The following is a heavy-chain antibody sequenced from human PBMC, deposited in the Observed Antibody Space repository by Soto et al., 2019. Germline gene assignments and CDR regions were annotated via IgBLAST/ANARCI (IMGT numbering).Heavy chain of an antibody. D-gene: IGHD3-3*01. Sequence: QVQLVESGGGVVQPGRSLRLSCAASGFTYSSYAMHWVRQAPGKGLEWVAVISYDGSNKYYADSVKGRFTISRDNSKNTLYLQMNSLRAEDTAVYYCARTLLRFLERPPGGAFDIWGQGTMVTVSS. V-gene: IGHV3-30-3*01. J-gene: IGHJ3*02. CDR1: GFTYSSYA. CDR3: ARTLLRFLERPPGGAFDI. CDR2: ISYDGSNK.